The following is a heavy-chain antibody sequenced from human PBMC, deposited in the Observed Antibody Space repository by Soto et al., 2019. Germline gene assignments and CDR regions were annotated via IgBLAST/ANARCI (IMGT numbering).Heavy chain of an antibody. J-gene: IGHJ4*01. Sequence: EVQLVESGGGLVQPGGSLRLSCAASGFTFSSYWMSWVRQAPGKGLEWVANIKQDGREKYYLDSVKGRFTISRDNAKNSQYLQLNGLSAADTVVYSCARVSGWDDYIWGRSRYRFYFDYRGHGTLVTLSS. D-gene: IGHD3-16*02. CDR1: GFTFSSYW. CDR2: IKQDGREK. V-gene: IGHV3-7*01. CDR3: ARVSGWDDYIWGRSRYRFYFDY.